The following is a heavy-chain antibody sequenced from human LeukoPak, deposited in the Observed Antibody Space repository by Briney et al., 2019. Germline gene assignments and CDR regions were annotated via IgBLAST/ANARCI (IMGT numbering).Heavy chain of an antibody. CDR3: ARRTGLFAPAGSD. D-gene: IGHD6-13*01. V-gene: IGHV4-39*01. Sequence: SEPLSLTCTVSGGSNSSSSYYWGWIRQPPGKGLEWIGTIYYAGDTYYNPSLKSRVTMSVDTSKNQLFLKLTSVTAADAAVYYCARRTGLFAPAGSDWGQGTLVIVSS. CDR1: GGSNSSSSYY. CDR2: IYYAGDT. J-gene: IGHJ4*02.